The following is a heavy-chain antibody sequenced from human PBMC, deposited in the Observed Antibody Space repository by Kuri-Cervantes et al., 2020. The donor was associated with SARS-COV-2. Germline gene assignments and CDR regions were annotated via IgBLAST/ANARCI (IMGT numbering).Heavy chain of an antibody. CDR1: GFTFSSYA. CDR3: AKFYHSSSWYGDAFDI. D-gene: IGHD6-13*01. Sequence: GESLKISCAASGFTFSSYAMSWVRQAPGKGLEWVSAISGSGGSTYYADSVKGRFTISRDNSKNTLYLQMSSLRAEDTAVYYCAKFYHSSSWYGDAFDIWGQGTMVTVSS. J-gene: IGHJ3*02. V-gene: IGHV3-23*01. CDR2: ISGSGGST.